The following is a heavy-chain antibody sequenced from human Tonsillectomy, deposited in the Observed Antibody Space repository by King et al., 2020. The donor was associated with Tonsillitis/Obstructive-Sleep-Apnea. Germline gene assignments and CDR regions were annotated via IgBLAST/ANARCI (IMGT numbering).Heavy chain of an antibody. V-gene: IGHV4-59*01. Sequence: VQLQESGPGLVKPSETLSLTCTVSGGSISSYYWSWIRQPPGKGLECIGYIYYSGSTNYNPSLKSRATISVDTSKNQFSLKLSSVTAADTAVYYCAREGAEMNAFDIWGPGAMVTVSS. CDR2: IYYSGST. J-gene: IGHJ3*02. CDR1: GGSISSYY. D-gene: IGHD3-16*01. CDR3: AREGAEMNAFDI.